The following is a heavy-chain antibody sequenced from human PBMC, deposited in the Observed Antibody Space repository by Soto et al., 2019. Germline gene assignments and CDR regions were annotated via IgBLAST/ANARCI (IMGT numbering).Heavy chain of an antibody. CDR2: ISGSGGST. Sequence: EVQLLESGGGLVQPGGSLRLSCAASGFTFDSYAMTWVRQTPGKGLEWVSGISGSGGSTHYADSEKGRFTISRDNSKNTLYLQMNSLRDEDTAVYYCAKGMRSSSWPLRYLQYWGQGTLVSVSS. V-gene: IGHV3-23*01. J-gene: IGHJ1*01. CDR3: AKGMRSSSWPLRYLQY. D-gene: IGHD6-13*01. CDR1: GFTFDSYA.